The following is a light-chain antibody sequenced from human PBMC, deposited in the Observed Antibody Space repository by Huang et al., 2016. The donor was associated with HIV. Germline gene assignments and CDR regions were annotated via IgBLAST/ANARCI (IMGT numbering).Light chain of an antibody. CDR3: QQYDDLYT. J-gene: IGKJ2*01. CDR2: LAS. Sequence: DIQMTQSPSSLSASVGDTVTITCHASQDIRNYVNWYQQKPGKSPKVLIYLASTLETGVPARVSGNGSGTDFTFTITSLQPENIATYFCQQYDDLYTFGQGTKLEIK. CDR1: QDIRNY. V-gene: IGKV1-33*01.